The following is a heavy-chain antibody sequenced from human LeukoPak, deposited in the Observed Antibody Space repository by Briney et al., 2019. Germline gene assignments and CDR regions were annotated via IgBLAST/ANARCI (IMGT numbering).Heavy chain of an antibody. V-gene: IGHV4-34*01. CDR1: GGSFSGYY. J-gene: IGHJ6*03. CDR2: INHSGST. CDR3: ARVQYSSSWGPQGLGFYYYYYMDV. D-gene: IGHD6-13*01. Sequence: SETLSLTCAVYGGSFSGYYWSWIRQPPGKGLEWIGEINHSGSTNYNPSLKSRVTISVDTSKNQFSLNLSSVTAADTAVYYCARVQYSSSWGPQGLGFYYYYYMDVWGKGTTVTVSS.